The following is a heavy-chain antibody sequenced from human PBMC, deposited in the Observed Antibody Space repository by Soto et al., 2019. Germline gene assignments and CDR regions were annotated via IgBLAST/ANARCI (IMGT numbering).Heavy chain of an antibody. CDR2: IIPIFGTA. J-gene: IGHJ6*02. V-gene: IGHV1-69*13. Sequence: SVKVSCKASGGTFSSYAISWVRQAPGQGLEWMGGIIPIFGTANYAQKFQGRVTITADESTSTAYMELSSLRSEDTAVYYCARDLPPIFVVVIWSQTGYYYGMDVWGQGTTVTVSS. CDR1: GGTFSSYA. D-gene: IGHD3-3*01. CDR3: ARDLPPIFVVVIWSQTGYYYGMDV.